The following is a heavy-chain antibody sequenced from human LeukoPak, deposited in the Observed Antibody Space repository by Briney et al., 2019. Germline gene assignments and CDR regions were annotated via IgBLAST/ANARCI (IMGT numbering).Heavy chain of an antibody. Sequence: SETLSLTCAVSGYSISSGYYWGWIRQPPGKGLEWIGSIYHSGSTYYNPSLKSRVTISVDTSKNQFSLKLSSVTAADTAVYYCARYMVRGVIYPLNDAFDSWGQGTMVTVSS. CDR3: ARYMVRGVIYPLNDAFDS. CDR2: IYHSGST. J-gene: IGHJ3*02. CDR1: GYSISSGYY. D-gene: IGHD3-10*01. V-gene: IGHV4-38-2*01.